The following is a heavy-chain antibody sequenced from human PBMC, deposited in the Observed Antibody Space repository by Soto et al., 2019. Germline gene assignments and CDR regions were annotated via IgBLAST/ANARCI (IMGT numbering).Heavy chain of an antibody. CDR1: GFTFSSHA. V-gene: IGHV3-23*01. CDR3: AKDVHYDILTGPEYFQQ. CDR2: IGGSGSST. D-gene: IGHD3-9*01. J-gene: IGHJ1*01. Sequence: EVQLLESGGGVVQPGGSLRISCAASGFTFSSHAMSWVRQAPGKGLEWVPAIGGSGSSTKYTNSVKGRLTISRDNSKHLLHLQMNSLRVDDTAVYYCAKDVHYDILTGPEYFQQGGKGTLVIVPS.